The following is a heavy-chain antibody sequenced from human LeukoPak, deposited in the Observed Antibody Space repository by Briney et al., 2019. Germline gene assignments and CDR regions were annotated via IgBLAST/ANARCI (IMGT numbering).Heavy chain of an antibody. CDR1: GGSISSYY. J-gene: IGHJ6*02. CDR3: ARVMTTVTRGGMDV. D-gene: IGHD4-17*01. V-gene: IGHV4-59*08. CDR2: IYYSGST. Sequence: SETLSLTCTVSGGSISSYYWSWIRQPPGKGLEWIGYIYYSGSTNYNPSLKSRVTISVDTSKNQFSLKLSSVTAADTAVYYCARVMTTVTRGGMDVWGQGTTVTVSS.